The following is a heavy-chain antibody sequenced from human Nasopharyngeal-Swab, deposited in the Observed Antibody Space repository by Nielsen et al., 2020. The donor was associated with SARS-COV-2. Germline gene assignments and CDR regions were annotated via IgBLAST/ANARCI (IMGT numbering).Heavy chain of an antibody. D-gene: IGHD4-17*01. CDR2: ISAYNGNT. CDR3: ARSPRYNWFDP. J-gene: IGHJ5*02. V-gene: IGHV1-18*04. Sequence: ASVKVSCKASGYTFTSYYMHWVRQAPGQGLEWMGWISAYNGNTNYAQKLQGRVTMTTDTSTSTAYMELRSLRSDDTAVYYCARSPRYNWFDPWGQGTLVTVSS. CDR1: GYTFTSYY.